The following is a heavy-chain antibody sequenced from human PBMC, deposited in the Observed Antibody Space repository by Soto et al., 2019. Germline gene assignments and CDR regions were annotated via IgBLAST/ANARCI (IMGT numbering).Heavy chain of an antibody. V-gene: IGHV4-59*01. Sequence: SETLSLTCTVSGGSISSYYWSWIRQPPGKGLEWIGYIYYSGSTNYNPSLKSRVTISVDTSKNQFSLKLSSVTAADTAVYYCARDDWSSGYYYGMDVWGQGTTVTVSS. CDR1: GGSISSYY. D-gene: IGHD6-19*01. CDR2: IYYSGST. J-gene: IGHJ6*02. CDR3: ARDDWSSGYYYGMDV.